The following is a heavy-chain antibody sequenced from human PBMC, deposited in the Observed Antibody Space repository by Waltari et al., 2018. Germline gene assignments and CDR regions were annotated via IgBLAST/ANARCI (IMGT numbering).Heavy chain of an antibody. J-gene: IGHJ3*02. CDR2: IIPIFGTE. V-gene: IGHV1-69*08. D-gene: IGHD1-1*01. Sequence: QVQLVQSGAEVKKPGSSVKVSCKASGGTFSSYAISWVRQAPGQGLEWMGRIIPIFGTENYAQKFQGRVTITADKSASTAYMEVSSLKSEETAVYYGASLTQNGGAGAFDIWGQGTMVTVSS. CDR3: ASLTQNGGAGAFDI. CDR1: GGTFSSYA.